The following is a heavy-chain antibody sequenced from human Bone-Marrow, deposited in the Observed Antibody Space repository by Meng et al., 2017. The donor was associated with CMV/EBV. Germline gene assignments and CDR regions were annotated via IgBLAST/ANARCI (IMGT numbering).Heavy chain of an antibody. J-gene: IGHJ4*02. CDR2: ISSSSSTI. Sequence: GESLKISCAASGFTFSSYSMNWVRQAPGKGLEWVSYISSSSSTIYYADSVKGRFTISRDNSKNSLYLQMNSLRAEDTALYYCAKDITPSIVGATPVDWGQGTLVTVSS. D-gene: IGHD1-26*01. CDR1: GFTFSSYS. V-gene: IGHV3-48*04. CDR3: AKDITPSIVGATPVD.